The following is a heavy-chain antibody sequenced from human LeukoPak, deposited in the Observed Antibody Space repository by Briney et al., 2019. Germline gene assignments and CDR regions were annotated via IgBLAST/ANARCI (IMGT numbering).Heavy chain of an antibody. J-gene: IGHJ3*02. V-gene: IGHV4-31*03. D-gene: IGHD2-15*01. Sequence: SETLSLTCTVSGGSISSGGYYWSWIRQHPGKGLEWIGYIYYSGITYYNPSLKSRVTISLDTPKNQFSLKLSSVTAADTAMYYCAGYCSSGSCYSDAFDIWGQGTMVTVSS. CDR2: IYYSGIT. CDR3: AGYCSSGSCYSDAFDI. CDR1: GGSISSGGYY.